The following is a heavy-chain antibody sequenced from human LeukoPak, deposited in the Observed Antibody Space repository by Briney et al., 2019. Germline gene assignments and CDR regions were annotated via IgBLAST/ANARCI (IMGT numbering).Heavy chain of an antibody. CDR3: ARTRGYGDYGAFDI. V-gene: IGHV3-13*01. CDR2: IGTAGDT. CDR1: GFTFSSYD. D-gene: IGHD4-17*01. J-gene: IGHJ3*02. Sequence: GGSLRLSCAASGFTFSSYDMHWVRQATGKGLEWVPAIGTAGDTYYPGSVKGRFTISRENAKNSLYLQMNSLRAGDTAVYYCARTRGYGDYGAFDIWGQGTMVTVSS.